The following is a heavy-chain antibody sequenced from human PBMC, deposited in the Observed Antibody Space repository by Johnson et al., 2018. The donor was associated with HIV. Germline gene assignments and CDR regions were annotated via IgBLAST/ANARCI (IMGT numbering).Heavy chain of an antibody. J-gene: IGHJ3*02. V-gene: IGHV3-30*04. Sequence: QVQLVESGGGVVQPGRSLRLSCAASGFTFSSYAMHWVRQAPGKGLEWVAFISYDGSNKYYADSVKGRFTISRDNSKNTLYLQMNSLRSEDTAVYYGARGLIDYGDSQAFDIWGQGTMVTVSS. CDR1: GFTFSSYA. CDR2: ISYDGSNK. CDR3: ARGLIDYGDSQAFDI. D-gene: IGHD4-17*01.